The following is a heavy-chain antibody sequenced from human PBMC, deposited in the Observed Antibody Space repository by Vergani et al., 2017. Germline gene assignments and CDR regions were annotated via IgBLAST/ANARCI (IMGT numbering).Heavy chain of an antibody. D-gene: IGHD5-12*01. Sequence: EVQLLESGGDLVQPGGSLRLPCAASGFTFNHYALNWVPQPPGKGLEWVSGISGSGGTTYHAGSVKGWFPISRDSSKNTLYLQMNSLSAGDTAVYYCAKANPRNSGYDYLYYYHAMDVWGQGTTVTVSS. J-gene: IGHJ6*02. CDR3: AKANPRNSGYDYLYYYHAMDV. CDR2: ISGSGGTT. CDR1: GFTFNHYA. V-gene: IGHV3-23*01.